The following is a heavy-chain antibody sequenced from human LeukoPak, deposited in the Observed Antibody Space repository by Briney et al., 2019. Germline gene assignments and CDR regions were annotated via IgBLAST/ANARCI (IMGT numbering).Heavy chain of an antibody. CDR1: GYTPTELS. V-gene: IGHV1-24*01. Sequence: ASVKVSCKVSGYTPTELSMRWVRQAPGKGLEWMGGFDPEDGETIYAQKFQGRVTMTEDTSTDTAYMYLSSLRSDDTAVYFCASPGGYYTRFDFWGQGTLVTVSS. CDR3: ASPGGYYTRFDF. CDR2: FDPEDGET. J-gene: IGHJ4*02. D-gene: IGHD3-3*01.